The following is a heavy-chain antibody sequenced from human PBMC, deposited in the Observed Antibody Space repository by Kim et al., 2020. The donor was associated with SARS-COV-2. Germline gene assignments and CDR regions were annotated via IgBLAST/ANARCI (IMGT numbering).Heavy chain of an antibody. CDR3: AGRDYTYYFDY. D-gene: IGHD4-4*01. J-gene: IGHJ4*02. Sequence: TSYNPSLKSRVTLSVDTSKNQFSLKLSSVTAADTAVYYCAGRDYTYYFDYLGQGTLVTVSS. CDR2: T. V-gene: IGHV4-39*01.